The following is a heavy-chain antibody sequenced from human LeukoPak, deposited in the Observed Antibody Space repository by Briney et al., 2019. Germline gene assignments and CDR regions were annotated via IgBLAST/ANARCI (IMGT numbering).Heavy chain of an antibody. CDR3: AAEQYSGSYYVFDY. CDR2: IVVGSGNT. D-gene: IGHD1-26*01. Sequence: GASVKVSCKASGFTFTSSAMQWVRQARGQRLEWIGWIVVGSGNTNYAQKFQERVTITRDMSTSTAYMELSSLRSEDTAVYYCAAEQYSGSYYVFDYWGQGTLVTVSS. J-gene: IGHJ4*02. V-gene: IGHV1-58*02. CDR1: GFTFTSSA.